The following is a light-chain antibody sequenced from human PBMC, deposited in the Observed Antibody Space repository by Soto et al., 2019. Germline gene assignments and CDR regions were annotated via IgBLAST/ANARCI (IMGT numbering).Light chain of an antibody. Sequence: DIQLTQSPSFLSASVGDRVTVTCRASQGISSYLAWYQQKPGKAPKLLIYTASTLQSGVPSRFSGSGSGTEITLTISSLQSEDFATYYCQQLNSYPYTFGQGTKLEIK. CDR2: TAS. V-gene: IGKV1-9*01. J-gene: IGKJ2*01. CDR3: QQLNSYPYT. CDR1: QGISSY.